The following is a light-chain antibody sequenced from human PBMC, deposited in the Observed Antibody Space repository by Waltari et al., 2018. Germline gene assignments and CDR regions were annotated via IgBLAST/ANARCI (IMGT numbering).Light chain of an antibody. CDR3: QQRYSTPWT. J-gene: IGKJ1*01. CDR2: AAS. Sequence: DIQMTQSPSSLSASVGDRVTITCRASQSISSYLNWYQQKPGKAPKLLIYAASSLQSGVPSTFSGSGSGTDFTLTISSLQPEDFATYYCQQRYSTPWTFGQGTQVEIK. V-gene: IGKV1-39*01. CDR1: QSISSY.